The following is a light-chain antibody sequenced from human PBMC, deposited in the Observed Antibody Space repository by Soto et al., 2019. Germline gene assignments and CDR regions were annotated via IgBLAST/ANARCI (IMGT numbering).Light chain of an antibody. Sequence: EIVLTHSPATLSLSPWERATLSCRASQSVSSYLAWYQQKPGQAPRLLIYDASNRATGIPARFSGSGSGTDFTLTISSLEPEDFAVYYCQQRSNWPLNFGGGTKVDIK. V-gene: IGKV3-11*01. J-gene: IGKJ4*01. CDR2: DAS. CDR1: QSVSSY. CDR3: QQRSNWPLN.